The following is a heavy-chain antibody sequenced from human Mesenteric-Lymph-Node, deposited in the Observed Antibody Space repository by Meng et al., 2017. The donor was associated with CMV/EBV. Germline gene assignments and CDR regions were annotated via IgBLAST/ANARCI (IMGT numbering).Heavy chain of an antibody. J-gene: IGHJ4*02. V-gene: IGHV3-21*01. CDR3: ATIGWYVPTFDY. CDR2: TSGASNYI. D-gene: IGHD6-19*01. CDR1: GFNFNTYW. Sequence: GGSLRLSCAASGFNFNTYWMHWVRQAPGKGLEWVSSTSGASNYIYYADSVKGRFTISRDNAKNSLYLQMNSLTTEDTAVYYCATIGWYVPTFDYWGQGTLVTVSS.